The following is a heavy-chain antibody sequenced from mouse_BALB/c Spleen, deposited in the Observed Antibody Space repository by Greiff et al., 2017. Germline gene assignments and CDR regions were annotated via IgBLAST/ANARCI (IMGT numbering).Heavy chain of an antibody. J-gene: IGHJ4*01. V-gene: IGHV5-4*02. Sequence: EVKLMESGGGLVKPGGSLKLSCAASGFTFSDYYLYWVRQTPEKRLEWVATISDGGSYTYYPDSVKGRFTISRDNAKNNLYLQLSSLKSEDTAMYYCARDRCDYYAMDYWGQGTSVTVSS. CDR3: ARDRCDYYAMDY. CDR1: GFTFSDYY. CDR2: ISDGGSYT.